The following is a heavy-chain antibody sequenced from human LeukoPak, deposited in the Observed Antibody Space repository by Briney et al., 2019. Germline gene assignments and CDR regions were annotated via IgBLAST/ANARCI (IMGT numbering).Heavy chain of an antibody. V-gene: IGHV4-59*11. CDR3: ARDLVTVTKGFDI. Sequence: SETLSLTCAVPDDSFSSHYWTWIRQPPGKGLGWIGYISYIGRTNYNPSLKSRVTISIDTSRNQFSLRLSSVTAADTAVYYCARDLVTVTKGFDIWGQGTMVSVSS. CDR2: ISYIGRT. D-gene: IGHD4-17*01. J-gene: IGHJ3*02. CDR1: DDSFSSHY.